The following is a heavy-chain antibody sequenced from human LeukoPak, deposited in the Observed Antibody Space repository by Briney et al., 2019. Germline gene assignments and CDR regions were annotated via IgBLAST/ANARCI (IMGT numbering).Heavy chain of an antibody. D-gene: IGHD3-10*01. CDR3: ARGSGSYYGGY. Sequence: GASAKVSCKASGYTFTSYYMHWVRQAPGQGLEWMGIINPSGGSTSYAQKFQGRVTMTRDMSTSTVYMELSSLRSEDTAVYYCARGSGSYYGGYWGQGTLVTVSS. CDR1: GYTFTSYY. CDR2: INPSGGST. J-gene: IGHJ4*02. V-gene: IGHV1-46*01.